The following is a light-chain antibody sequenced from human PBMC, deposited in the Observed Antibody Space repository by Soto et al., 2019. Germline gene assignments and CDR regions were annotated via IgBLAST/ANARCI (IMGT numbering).Light chain of an antibody. J-gene: IGLJ1*01. CDR2: EVN. CDR1: SSDVGGYNY. CDR3: SSYTSSITRYV. Sequence: QSALTQPPSASGSPGQSVAISCTGTSSDVGGYNYVSWYQQHPGKAPKLMIYEVNKRPSGVPDRFSGSKSGNTASLTVSGLQAEDEADYYCSSYTSSITRYVFGAGTKLTVL. V-gene: IGLV2-8*01.